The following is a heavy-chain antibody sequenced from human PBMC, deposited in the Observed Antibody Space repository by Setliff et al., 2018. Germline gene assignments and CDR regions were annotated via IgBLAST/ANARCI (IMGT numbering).Heavy chain of an antibody. J-gene: IGHJ4*02. CDR2: ISYDGINN. V-gene: IGHV3-30*07. CDR1: GFTFSSYA. D-gene: IGHD2-2*01. CDR3: GRTQVVPASTYSIDY. Sequence: PGGSLRLSCAASGFTFSSYAMHWVRQAPGKGLEWVAVISYDGINNYYADSVKGRFTISRDNAKNSLYLQLNSLRAEDTAVYYCGRTQVVPASTYSIDYWGQGTLVTVSS.